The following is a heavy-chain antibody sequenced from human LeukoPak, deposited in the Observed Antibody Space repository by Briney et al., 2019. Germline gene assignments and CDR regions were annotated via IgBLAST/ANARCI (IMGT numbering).Heavy chain of an antibody. CDR1: GFTVSTTY. J-gene: IGHJ4*02. V-gene: IGHV3-53*01. D-gene: IGHD4-17*01. CDR2: IYTGGST. Sequence: PGGSLGLSCAASGFTVSTTYMTWVRQAPGKGLEWVSVIYTGGSTYYADSVKGRFTISRDISKNTLYLQMNSLRAEDTAVYYCARGTVTAPDYWGQGTLVTVSS. CDR3: ARGTVTAPDY.